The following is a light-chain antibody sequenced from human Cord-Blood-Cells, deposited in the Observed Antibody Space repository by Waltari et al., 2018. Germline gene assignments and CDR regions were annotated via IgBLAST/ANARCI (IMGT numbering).Light chain of an antibody. J-gene: IGKJ2*01. CDR1: QSVSSN. CDR2: GAS. Sequence: EIVMTQSPATLSASPGERATLPCRASQSVSSNLAWYQQKPGQAPRLLIYGASTRATGIPARFSGSGSGTEFTLTISSLQSEDFAVYYCQQYNNWPYTFGQGTKLEIK. V-gene: IGKV3-15*01. CDR3: QQYNNWPYT.